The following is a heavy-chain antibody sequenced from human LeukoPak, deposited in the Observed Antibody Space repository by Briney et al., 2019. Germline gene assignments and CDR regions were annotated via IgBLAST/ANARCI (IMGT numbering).Heavy chain of an antibody. CDR1: GFTFSTYS. CDR3: ARGTGSDGWCIDY. Sequence: GSLRLSCTASGFTFSTYSMNWVRQAPGRGLEWVSYISGSSSSSDGGAKQYADSVKGRFTISRDNDKNSLYLQMNSLRDEDTAVYYCARGTGSDGWCIDYWGQGTLVSVSS. CDR2: ISGSSSSSDGGAK. J-gene: IGHJ4*02. V-gene: IGHV3-48*02. D-gene: IGHD2-8*01.